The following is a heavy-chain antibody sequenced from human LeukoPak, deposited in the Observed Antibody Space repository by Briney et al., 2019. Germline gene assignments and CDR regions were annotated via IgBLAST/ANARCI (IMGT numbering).Heavy chain of an antibody. CDR3: ARGRDSGWYDWFDP. Sequence: SVKVSCKASGGTFSSYAISWVRQAPGQGLEWMGGIIPILGTANYAQKFQGRVTIAADESTSTAYMELSSLRSEDTAVYYCARGRDSGWYDWFDPWGQRTLVTVSS. J-gene: IGHJ5*02. CDR2: IIPILGTA. CDR1: GGTFSSYA. V-gene: IGHV1-69*01. D-gene: IGHD6-19*01.